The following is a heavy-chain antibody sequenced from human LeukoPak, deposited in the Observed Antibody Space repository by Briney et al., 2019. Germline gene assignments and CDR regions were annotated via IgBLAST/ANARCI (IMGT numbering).Heavy chain of an antibody. CDR1: GYSISSGYY. CDR2: IDHSGST. CDR3: ARQTGSGLFILP. J-gene: IGHJ4*02. D-gene: IGHD3/OR15-3a*01. V-gene: IGHV4-38-2*02. Sequence: SETLSLTCTVSGYSISSGYYWAWIRQPPGKGLEWTGSIDHSGSTYYNPSLKSRITISVDTPKNQFSLKLSSVTAADTAVYYCARQTGSGLFILPGGQGTLVTVSS.